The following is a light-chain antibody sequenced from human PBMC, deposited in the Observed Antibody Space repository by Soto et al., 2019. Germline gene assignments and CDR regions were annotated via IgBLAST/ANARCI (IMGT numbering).Light chain of an antibody. CDR1: SSDVGGYKY. J-gene: IGLJ2*01. CDR2: EVT. V-gene: IGLV2-14*01. CDR3: SSYTSTNTVV. Sequence: QSVLTQPASVSGSPGQSITSSCTGTSSDVGGYKYVSWYQQHPGKVPKLVIYEVTNRPSGVSNRFSGSKSGDTASLTISGLQAEDEGDYYCSSYTSTNTVVFGGGTKVTVL.